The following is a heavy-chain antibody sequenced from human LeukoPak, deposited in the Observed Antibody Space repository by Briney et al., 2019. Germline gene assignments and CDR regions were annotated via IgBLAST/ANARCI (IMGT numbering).Heavy chain of an antibody. V-gene: IGHV1-8*01. D-gene: IGHD3-22*01. J-gene: IGHJ4*02. CDR2: MNPNSGNT. CDR3: AVYYYDSSGYPPFDY. Sequence: GASVKVSCKASGYTFTSYDINWVRQATGQGLEWMGWMNPNSGNTGYAQKFQGRVTMTRNTSISTAYMELSSLRSEDTAVYYCAVYYYDSSGYPPFDYWGQGTLVTVSS. CDR1: GYTFTSYD.